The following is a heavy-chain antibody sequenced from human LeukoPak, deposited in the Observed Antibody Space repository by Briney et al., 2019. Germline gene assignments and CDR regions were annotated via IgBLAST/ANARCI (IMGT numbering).Heavy chain of an antibody. J-gene: IGHJ6*03. CDR3: ARDGAVGKVPFYYYYMDV. V-gene: IGHV3-30*04. D-gene: IGHD4/OR15-4a*01. Sequence: PGGSLRLSCAASGFTFRSYAIHWARQAPGTGLEWVAVISYDGSNKYYADSVKGRFTISRDNSKNTLYLQMNSLRAEDTAVYYCARDGAVGKVPFYYYYMDVWGKGTTVTVSS. CDR1: GFTFRSYA. CDR2: ISYDGSNK.